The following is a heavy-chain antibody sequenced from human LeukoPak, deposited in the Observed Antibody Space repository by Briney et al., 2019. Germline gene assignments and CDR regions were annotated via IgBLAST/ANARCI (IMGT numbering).Heavy chain of an antibody. V-gene: IGHV1-8*01. J-gene: IGHJ4*02. D-gene: IGHD3-22*01. CDR2: MNPNSGNT. CDR3: ARGGGYYYDSSGYYLDY. Sequence: GASVKVSCKASGYTFTSYDINWVRQATGQGLEWMGWMNPNSGNTGYAQKFQGRVTMTRNTSISTAYMELSSLRSEDTAVYYCARGGGYYYDSSGYYLDYWGQGTLVTVSS. CDR1: GYTFTSYD.